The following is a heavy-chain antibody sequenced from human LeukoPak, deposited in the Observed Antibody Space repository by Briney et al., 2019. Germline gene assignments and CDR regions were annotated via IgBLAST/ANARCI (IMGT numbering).Heavy chain of an antibody. Sequence: GGSLRLSCAASGFTFSSYAMSWVRQAPGKGLEWVSGISSSGGSTYYADSVKGRFTISRDNSKNTLYLQMNSLRAEDTAVCYCAKDSYSAYDSDAFDIWGQGTMVTLST. CDR1: GFTFSSYA. CDR3: AKDSYSAYDSDAFDI. J-gene: IGHJ3*02. D-gene: IGHD5-12*01. V-gene: IGHV3-23*01. CDR2: ISSSGGST.